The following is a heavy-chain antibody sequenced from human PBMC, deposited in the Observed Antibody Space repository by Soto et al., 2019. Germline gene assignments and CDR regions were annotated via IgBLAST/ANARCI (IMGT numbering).Heavy chain of an antibody. V-gene: IGHV1-69*06. D-gene: IGHD2-2*01. CDR1: GGTFSSYA. J-gene: IGHJ4*02. CDR3: SLHCSSTSCLRSFDY. CDR2: IIPIFGTA. Sequence: QVQLVQSGAEVKKPGSSVKVSCKASGGTFSSYAISWVRQAPGHGLEWMGGIIPIFGTANYAQKFQGRVTITADKSTSTAYMELSSLRSEDTAVYYCSLHCSSTSCLRSFDYWGQGTLVTVSS.